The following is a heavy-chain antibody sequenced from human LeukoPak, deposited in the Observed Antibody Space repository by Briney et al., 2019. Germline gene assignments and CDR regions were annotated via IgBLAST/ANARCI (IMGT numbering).Heavy chain of an antibody. CDR2: INSDGSGT. Sequence: GGSLRLSCAASGFTSSSYWMHWVRQAPGKGLVWVSRINSDGSGTTYADSVKGRFTFSRDNAKNTLYLQMNSLRAEDTAVYYCARGGVYCSSNSCYSGVFDYWGQGTLVTVSS. D-gene: IGHD2-2*01. CDR3: ARGGVYCSSNSCYSGVFDY. J-gene: IGHJ4*02. V-gene: IGHV3-74*01. CDR1: GFTSSSYW.